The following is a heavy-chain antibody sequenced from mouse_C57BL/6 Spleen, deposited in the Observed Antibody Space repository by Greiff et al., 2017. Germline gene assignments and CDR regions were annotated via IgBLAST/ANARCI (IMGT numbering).Heavy chain of an antibody. CDR3: ARYGDGNYWYFDV. CDR2: ISYSGST. CDR1: GYSITSDY. D-gene: IGHD2-1*01. V-gene: IGHV3-8*01. J-gene: IGHJ1*03. Sequence: DVKLQESGPGLAKPSQTLSLTCSVTGYSITSDYWNWIRTFPGHKLEYMGYISYSGSTYYNPSLKSRLSITRDTSKNQSYLQLNSVTTEETATYYCARYGDGNYWYFDVWGTATTVTVSS.